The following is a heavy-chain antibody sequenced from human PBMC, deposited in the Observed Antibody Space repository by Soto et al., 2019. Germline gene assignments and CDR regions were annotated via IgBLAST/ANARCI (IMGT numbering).Heavy chain of an antibody. V-gene: IGHV1-2*04. D-gene: IGHD5-18*01. Sequence: ASVKVSCKASGYNFTGYYMHWVRQAPGQGLEWMGWINPNSGGTNYAQKFQGWVTMTRDTSISTAYMELSRLRSDDTAVYYCAREGSGDSYGYVYWGQGTLVTVSS. CDR1: GYNFTGYY. J-gene: IGHJ4*02. CDR2: INPNSGGT. CDR3: AREGSGDSYGYVY.